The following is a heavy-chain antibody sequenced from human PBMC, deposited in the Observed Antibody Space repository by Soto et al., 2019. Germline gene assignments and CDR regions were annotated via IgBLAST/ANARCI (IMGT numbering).Heavy chain of an antibody. D-gene: IGHD6-19*01. CDR1: GSSISGSY. V-gene: IGHV4-59*01. J-gene: IGHJ4*02. CDR2: VYYTGST. CDR3: ARSVAVPGAHIDY. Sequence: SETLSLTCSVSGSSISGSYWSWIRQSPGKGLEWLGYVYYTGSTNYSPSLRSRVSISVDTSKNEFSLRLSSVTAADTAVYFCARSVAVPGAHIDYWGQGTQVTVSS.